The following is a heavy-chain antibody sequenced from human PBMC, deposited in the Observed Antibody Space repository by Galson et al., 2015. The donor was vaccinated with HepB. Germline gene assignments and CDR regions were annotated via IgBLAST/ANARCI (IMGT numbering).Heavy chain of an antibody. D-gene: IGHD2-15*01. V-gene: IGHV3-21*01. CDR2: ISSSSRDI. J-gene: IGHJ4*02. CDR1: GFTFSTYS. CDR3: ARAFSGGVEYYLDY. Sequence: SLRLSCAASGFTFSTYSMDWVRQAPGKGLEWVSSISSSSRDIQYADSVRGRFTISRDNANKSLYLQMHSLRAEDTAMYYCARAFSGGVEYYLDYWGQGTLVIVSS.